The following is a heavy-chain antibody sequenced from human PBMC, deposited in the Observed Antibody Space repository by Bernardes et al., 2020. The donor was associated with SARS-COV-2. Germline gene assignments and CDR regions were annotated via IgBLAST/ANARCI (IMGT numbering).Heavy chain of an antibody. Sequence: SETLSLTCTVSGGSISDYYWTWIRQSPGKELEWIGYIDDRGSTNYNPSLKSRVTLLVDTSNNQFSLRLSSVTAADTAVYYCAREQWLAHYFDYWGQGTLVTVSS. V-gene: IGHV4-59*01. J-gene: IGHJ4*02. CDR3: AREQWLAHYFDY. CDR1: GGSISDYY. D-gene: IGHD6-19*01. CDR2: IDDRGST.